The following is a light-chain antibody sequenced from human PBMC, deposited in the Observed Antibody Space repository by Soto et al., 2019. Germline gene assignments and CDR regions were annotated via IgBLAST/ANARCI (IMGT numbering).Light chain of an antibody. CDR3: QQYASSVT. CDR1: QSVSSSY. CDR2: GAS. V-gene: IGKV3-20*01. Sequence: EIVLTQSPGTLSLSPGERATLSCRASQSVSSSYLAWYQQKPGQAPRLLIYGASIMATGIPDGFSGSGSGTDFTLTISRLEPGDFAVFYCQQYASSVTFGPGTKLDIK. J-gene: IGKJ3*01.